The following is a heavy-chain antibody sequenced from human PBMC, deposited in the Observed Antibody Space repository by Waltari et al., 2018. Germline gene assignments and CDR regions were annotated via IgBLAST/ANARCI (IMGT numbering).Heavy chain of an antibody. CDR1: GYTFTSYY. CDR3: ARARWVPTDYYDSSGYQDY. Sequence: QVQLVQSGAEVKKHGASVKVSCKASGYTFTSYYMHWVRQAPGQGLEWMGIINPGGGSTSYAQKVPGRVTMARDTSTSTVYMELSSLRSEDTAVYYCARARWVPTDYYDSSGYQDYWGQGTLVTVSS. J-gene: IGHJ4*02. CDR2: INPGGGST. D-gene: IGHD3-22*01. V-gene: IGHV1-46*01.